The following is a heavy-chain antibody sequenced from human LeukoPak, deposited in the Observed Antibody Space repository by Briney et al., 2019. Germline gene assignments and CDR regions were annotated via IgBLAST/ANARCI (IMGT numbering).Heavy chain of an antibody. Sequence: SGGSLRLSCVDLGCPLIIRKKNWVRQAPGKGLEWVSVIYAGGSTYYADSVKDRFTISRDNSKNTLYLQMNSLRAEDTAVYYCAKAGFLEWLTHAFFDYWGQGTLVTVSS. D-gene: IGHD3-3*01. CDR1: GCPLIIRK. V-gene: IGHV3-53*01. CDR2: IYAGGST. J-gene: IGHJ4*02. CDR3: AKAGFLEWLTHAFFDY.